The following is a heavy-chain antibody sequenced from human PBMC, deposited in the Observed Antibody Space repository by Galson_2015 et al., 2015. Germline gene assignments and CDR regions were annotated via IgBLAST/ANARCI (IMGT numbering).Heavy chain of an antibody. V-gene: IGHV5-51*01. J-gene: IGHJ4*02. CDR1: GYSFATHW. CDR3: ARAFYGSGSHYGDY. D-gene: IGHD3-10*01. Sequence: QSGAEVKKSGEFLKISCKGSGYSFATHWIAWVRQMPGKGLEWMGVIYPGDSDTRYSPSFQGQVTISVDKSISTAYLQWSSLKASDTAMCYCARAFYGSGSHYGDYWGQGTLVTVSS. CDR2: IYPGDSDT.